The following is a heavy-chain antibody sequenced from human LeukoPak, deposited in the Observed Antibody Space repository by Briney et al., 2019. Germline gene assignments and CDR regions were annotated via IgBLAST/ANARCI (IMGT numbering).Heavy chain of an antibody. Sequence: GGSLRLSCAASGFTFSSYAMHWVRQAPGKGLEWVSGISWNSGSIGYADSVKGRFTISRDNAKNSLYLQMNSLRAEDTALYYCAKARGGIYSGYDYWGQGTLVTVSS. V-gene: IGHV3-9*01. CDR2: ISWNSGSI. CDR3: AKARGGIYSGYDY. J-gene: IGHJ4*02. D-gene: IGHD5-12*01. CDR1: GFTFSSYA.